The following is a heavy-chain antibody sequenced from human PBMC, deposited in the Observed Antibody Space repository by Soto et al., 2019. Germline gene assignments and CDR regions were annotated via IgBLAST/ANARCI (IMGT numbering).Heavy chain of an antibody. CDR2: TKQDGSDK. CDR3: ARDVSGKLGHDS. CDR1: GFTFSSFW. Sequence: GGSLRLSCAASGFTFSSFWMSWVRRAPGKGLEWVANTKQDGSDKNYVDSVKGRFTISRDNAKNSLYLQMNSLRVEDTAMYYCARDVSGKLGHDSWGQGTLVTVS. D-gene: IGHD1-26*01. J-gene: IGHJ4*02. V-gene: IGHV3-7*03.